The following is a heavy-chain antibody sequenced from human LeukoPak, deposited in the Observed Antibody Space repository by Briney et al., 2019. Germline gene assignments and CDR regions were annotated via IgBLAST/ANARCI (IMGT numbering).Heavy chain of an antibody. J-gene: IGHJ4*02. CDR3: AKAPREALDY. Sequence: GGSLRLSCAASGFTFSSYGMHWVRQAPGKGLEWVAVIWYGGSNKYYADSVKGRFTISRDNSKNTLYLQMNSLRAEDTAVYYCAKAPREALDYWGQGTLVTVSS. CDR1: GFTFSSYG. V-gene: IGHV3-30*02. CDR2: IWYGGSNK.